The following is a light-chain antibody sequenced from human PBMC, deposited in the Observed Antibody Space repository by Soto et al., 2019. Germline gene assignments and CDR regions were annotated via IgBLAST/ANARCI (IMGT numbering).Light chain of an antibody. CDR1: SSNIGSNT. CDR2: SND. J-gene: IGLJ2*01. Sequence: QSVLTQPPSASGTPGQRVTISCSGSSSNIGSNTVNWYQQLPGTAPQLLIYSNDQGSSGVPDRFSGSKFGTSASLAISGLQPEDEADYYCAAWDDGLYGVVFGGGTKLTVL. CDR3: AAWDDGLYGVV. V-gene: IGLV1-44*01.